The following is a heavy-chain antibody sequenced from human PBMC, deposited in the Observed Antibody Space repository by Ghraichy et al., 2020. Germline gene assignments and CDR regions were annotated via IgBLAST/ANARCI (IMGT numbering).Heavy chain of an antibody. CDR3: ARNQPQSRFFRE. J-gene: IGHJ1*01. Sequence: ASVKVSCKASGYTFSSYDINWVRQATGQGPEWMGWMNPNSGNTGFAQKFQGRVTMTRNTSISTAYMELSSLRSDDTAIYYCARNQPQSRFFREWGQGSLVTVSS. D-gene: IGHD1-14*01. CDR1: GYTFSSYD. CDR2: MNPNSGNT. V-gene: IGHV1-8*01.